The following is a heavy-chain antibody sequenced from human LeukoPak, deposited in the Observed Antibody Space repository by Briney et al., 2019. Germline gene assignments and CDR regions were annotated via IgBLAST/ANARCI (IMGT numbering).Heavy chain of an antibody. CDR1: GGSISSYY. CDR2: IYTSGST. Sequence: PSETLSLTCTVSGGSISSYYWSWIRQPPGKGLEWIGYIYTSGSTNYNPSLKSRVTISVDTSKNQFSLKLSSVTAAGTAVYYCARRGGDGYKNNWFDPWGQGTLVTVSS. J-gene: IGHJ5*02. V-gene: IGHV4-4*09. CDR3: ARRGGDGYKNNWFDP. D-gene: IGHD5-24*01.